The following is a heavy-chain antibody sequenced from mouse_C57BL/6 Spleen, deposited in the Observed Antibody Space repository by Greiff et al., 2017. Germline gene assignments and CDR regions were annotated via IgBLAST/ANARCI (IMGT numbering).Heavy chain of an antibody. CDR1: GYTFTDYN. CDR2: INPNNGGT. J-gene: IGHJ2*01. D-gene: IGHD1-1*01. V-gene: IGHV1-22*01. CDR3: ARGYGSSYVYFDY. Sequence: EVKLQQSGPELVKPGASVKMSCKASGYTFTDYNMHWVKQSHGKSLEWIGYINPNNGGTSYNQKFKGKATLTVNKSSSTAYMELRSLTSEDSAVYYCARGYGSSYVYFDYWGQGTTLTVSS.